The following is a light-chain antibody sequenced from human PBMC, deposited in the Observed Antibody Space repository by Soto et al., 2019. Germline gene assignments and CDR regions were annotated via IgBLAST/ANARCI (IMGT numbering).Light chain of an antibody. J-gene: IGKJ2*01. V-gene: IGKV3-20*01. CDR3: QQHGTSLT. Sequence: EIVLTQSPGTLSLSPGERATLSCRASQSVTNNYLAWYQHKPGQAPRCLIYGAAIRSTGIPDRFSGSGSGTDFTLTISRLEPEDFAVYYCQQHGTSLTFDQGTKLEIK. CDR2: GAA. CDR1: QSVTNNY.